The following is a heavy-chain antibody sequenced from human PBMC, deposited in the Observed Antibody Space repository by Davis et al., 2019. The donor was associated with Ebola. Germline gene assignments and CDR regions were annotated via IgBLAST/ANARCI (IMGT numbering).Heavy chain of an antibody. Sequence: GESLKISCAASGFSFSSYTMNWVRQAPGKGLEWVSSISSSGSTINYADSVKGRFTVSRDNAKNSLSLQMNSLRDEDTAVFYCARGRTVTNYVDYWGPGILVTVSS. CDR2: ISSSGSTI. D-gene: IGHD4-17*01. V-gene: IGHV3-48*02. CDR1: GFSFSSYT. J-gene: IGHJ4*02. CDR3: ARGRTVTNYVDY.